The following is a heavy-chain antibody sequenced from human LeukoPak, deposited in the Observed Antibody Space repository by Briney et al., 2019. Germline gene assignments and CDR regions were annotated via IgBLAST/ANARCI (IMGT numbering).Heavy chain of an antibody. D-gene: IGHD5-18*01. Sequence: GASVKVSCKASGYTFTGYYMHWVRQAPGQGLEWMGRTNPNSGGTNYAQKFQGRVTMTRDTSISTAYMELSRLRSDDTAVYYCAKAVDTAMLYDYWGQGTLVTVSS. CDR3: AKAVDTAMLYDY. V-gene: IGHV1-2*06. CDR1: GYTFTGYY. CDR2: TNPNSGGT. J-gene: IGHJ4*02.